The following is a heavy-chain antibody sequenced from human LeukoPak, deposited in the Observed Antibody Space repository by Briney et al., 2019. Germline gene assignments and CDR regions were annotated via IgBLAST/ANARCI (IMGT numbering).Heavy chain of an antibody. CDR2: ISYSGNT. CDR1: GDSISSYY. D-gene: IGHD2-2*01. J-gene: IGHJ5*02. V-gene: IGHV4-59*08. CDR3: ARLSPAGMVRWLDP. Sequence: PETLSLTCTVSGDSISSYYWSWIRQPPGKGLEWIGYISYSGNTNYNPSLKSRVTMSVDTSKNQFSLKLSSVTAADTAVYYCARLSPAGMVRWLDPWGQGTLVTVSS.